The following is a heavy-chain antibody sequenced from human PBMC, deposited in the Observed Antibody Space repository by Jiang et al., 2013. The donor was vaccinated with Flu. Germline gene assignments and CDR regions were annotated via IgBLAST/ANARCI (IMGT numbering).Heavy chain of an antibody. Sequence: QLVESGGGLVQPGGSLRLSCAASGFTFSSYAMSWVRQAPGKGLEWVSAISGSGGSTYYADSVKGRFTISRDNSKNMLYLQMNSLRAEDTAVYYCAKDPSNYYDSSGYYQDKPRVYFDYWGQGTLVTVSS. CDR3: AKDPSNYYDSSGYYQDKPRVYFDY. J-gene: IGHJ4*02. D-gene: IGHD3-22*01. CDR1: GFTFSSYA. V-gene: IGHV3-23*04. CDR2: ISGSGGST.